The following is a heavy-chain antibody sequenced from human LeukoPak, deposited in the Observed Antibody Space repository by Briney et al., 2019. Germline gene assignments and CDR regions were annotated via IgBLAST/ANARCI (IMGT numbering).Heavy chain of an antibody. CDR3: ARVPGYSSSWYISYYYYYYMDV. Sequence: PGGSLRLSCAAPGFTFSSYSMNWVRQASGKGLEWVSSISSSSSYIYYADSVKGRFTISRDNAKNSLYLQMNSLRAEDTAVYYCARVPGYSSSWYISYYYYYYMDVWGKGTTVTVSS. CDR2: ISSSSSYI. D-gene: IGHD6-13*01. J-gene: IGHJ6*03. CDR1: GFTFSSYS. V-gene: IGHV3-21*01.